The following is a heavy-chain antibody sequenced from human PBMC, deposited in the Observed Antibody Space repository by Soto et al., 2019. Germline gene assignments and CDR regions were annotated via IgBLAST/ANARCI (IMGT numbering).Heavy chain of an antibody. CDR1: GGTFSSYA. V-gene: IGHV1-69*13. CDR3: ARGTYYDILTGHSPYYFDD. D-gene: IGHD3-9*01. Sequence: ASLKVSCKASGGTFSSYAISWVRQAPGQGLDWMGGIIPIFGTENYAQKFQGRVTNTADESTSTAYMELSSLRSEDTAVYYCARGTYYDILTGHSPYYFDDWGQGTLVTVSS. CDR2: IIPIFGTE. J-gene: IGHJ4*02.